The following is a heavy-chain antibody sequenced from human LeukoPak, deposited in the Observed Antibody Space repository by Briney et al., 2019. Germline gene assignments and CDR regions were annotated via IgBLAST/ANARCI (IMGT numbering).Heavy chain of an antibody. CDR2: IYSGGST. CDR3: AKRSMTTGIWGFDY. J-gene: IGHJ4*02. V-gene: IGHV3-66*02. D-gene: IGHD4-11*01. CDR1: GFTVSSNY. Sequence: GGSLRLSCAASGFTVSSNYMSWVRQAPGKGLEWVSVIYSGGSTYYADSVKGRFTISRDNSKNTLYLQMNSLRAEDTAVYYCAKRSMTTGIWGFDYWGQGTLVTVSS.